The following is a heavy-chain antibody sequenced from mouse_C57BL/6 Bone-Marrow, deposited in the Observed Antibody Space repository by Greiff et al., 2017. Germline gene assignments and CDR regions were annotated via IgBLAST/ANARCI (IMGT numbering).Heavy chain of an antibody. V-gene: IGHV5-4*01. Sequence: EVKLMESGGGLVKPGGSLKLSCAASGFTFSSYAMSWVRQTPEKRLEWVATISDGGSYTYYPDNVKGRFTISRDNAKNNLYLQMSHLKSEDTAMYYCARDEGQLRPPFAYWGQGTLVTVSA. J-gene: IGHJ3*01. D-gene: IGHD3-2*02. CDR2: ISDGGSYT. CDR1: GFTFSSYA. CDR3: ARDEGQLRPPFAY.